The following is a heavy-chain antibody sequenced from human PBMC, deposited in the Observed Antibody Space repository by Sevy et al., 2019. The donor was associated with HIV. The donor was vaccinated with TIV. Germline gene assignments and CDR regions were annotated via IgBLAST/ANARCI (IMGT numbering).Heavy chain of an antibody. CDR3: ARELAIAVFDY. CDR1: GGTFSSYA. D-gene: IGHD6-19*01. Sequence: ASLKVSCKASGGTFSSYAISWVRQAPGQGLEWMGGIIPIFGTANYAQKFQGRVTITADESTSTAYMELSSLRSEDTAVYYCARELAIAVFDYWGQGTLVTVSS. V-gene: IGHV1-69*13. J-gene: IGHJ4*02. CDR2: IIPIFGTA.